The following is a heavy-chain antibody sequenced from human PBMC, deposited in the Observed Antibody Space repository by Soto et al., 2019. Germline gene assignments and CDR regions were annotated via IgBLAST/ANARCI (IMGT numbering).Heavy chain of an antibody. CDR2: MYSGGST. V-gene: IGHV3-53*01. Sequence: GGSLRLSCAASGFIVSSNYMSWVRQAPGKGLEWVAAMYSGGSTSYTDSVKGRFTISRDNSKNTLHLQMNSLRADDTAVYYCARHSSSSFDPWGQGTLVTVSS. J-gene: IGHJ5*02. CDR1: GFIVSSNY. D-gene: IGHD6-6*01. CDR3: ARHSSSSFDP.